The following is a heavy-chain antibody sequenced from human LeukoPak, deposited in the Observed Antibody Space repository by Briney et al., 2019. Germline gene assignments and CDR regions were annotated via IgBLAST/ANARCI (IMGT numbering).Heavy chain of an antibody. CDR3: ARRVNDYGDLIFDY. D-gene: IGHD4-17*01. CDR1: GGSISSSSYS. J-gene: IGHJ4*02. V-gene: IGHV4-39*01. CDR2: IYYSGST. Sequence: SETLSLTRTVPGGSISSSSYSWGWIRKPPGKGLEWLGGIYYSGSTYYNPSLKSRVTISVDTSKNQFSLKLSSVTAADTAVYYCARRVNDYGDLIFDYWGQGTLVTVSS.